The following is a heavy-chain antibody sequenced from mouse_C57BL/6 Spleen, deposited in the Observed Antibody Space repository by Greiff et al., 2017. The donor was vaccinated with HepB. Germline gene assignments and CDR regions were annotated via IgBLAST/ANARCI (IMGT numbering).Heavy chain of an antibody. Sequence: EVKVVESGGDLVKPGGSLKLSCAASGFTFSSYGMSWVRQTPDKRLEWVATISSGGSYTYYPDSVKGRVTISRDKAKNTLYLQMSSRTTEDTAMYYCARRGDYGWFAYWGQGTLVTVSA. D-gene: IGHD2-4*01. J-gene: IGHJ3*01. CDR3: ARRGDYGWFAY. CDR2: ISSGGSYT. V-gene: IGHV5-6*02. CDR1: GFTFSSYG.